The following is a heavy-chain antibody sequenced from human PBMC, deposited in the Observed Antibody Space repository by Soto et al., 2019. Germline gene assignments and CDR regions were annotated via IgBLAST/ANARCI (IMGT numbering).Heavy chain of an antibody. CDR3: ARIDHCSGGSSYSFSLERHYYYYMDV. D-gene: IGHD2-15*01. CDR2: IFSNDEK. V-gene: IGHV2-26*01. J-gene: IGHJ6*03. CDR1: GFSLSNARMG. Sequence: QVTLKESGPVLVKPTETLTLTCTVSGFSLSNARMGVSWIRQPPGKALEWLAHIFSNDEKSYSTSLKSRLTISTDTSKSQVVLTMTNMDPVDTATYYCARIDHCSGGSSYSFSLERHYYYYMDVWGKGTTVTVSS.